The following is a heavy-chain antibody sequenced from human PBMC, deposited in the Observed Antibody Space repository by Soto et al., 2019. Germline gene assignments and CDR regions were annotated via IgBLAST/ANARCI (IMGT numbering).Heavy chain of an antibody. J-gene: IGHJ4*02. CDR2: IKSKTDGETT. V-gene: IGHV3-15*01. CDR1: GFNFSDVW. D-gene: IGHD1-26*01. Sequence: EVQLVESGGGLGKPGGSLRLSCAASGFNFSDVWMSWVRQVPGKGLEWLGRIKSKTDGETTDYAAPVKGRFTFSRDDSKNTLYLQMNSLKTEDTAVYYCSGAESPDTAYFSLYWGQGTPVTVSS. CDR3: SGAESPDTAYFSLY.